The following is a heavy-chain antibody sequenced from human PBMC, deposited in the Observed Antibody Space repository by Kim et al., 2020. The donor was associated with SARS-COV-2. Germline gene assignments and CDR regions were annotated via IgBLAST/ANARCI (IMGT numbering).Heavy chain of an antibody. CDR1: GGSISSSNW. CDR2: IYHSGST. V-gene: IGHV4-4*02. Sequence: SETLSLTCAVSGGSISSSNWWSWVRQPPGKGLEWIGEIYHSGSTNYNPSLKSRVTISVDKSKNQFSLKLSSVTAADTAVYYCARDRADIVVVPAAMGGFDPWGQGTLVTVSS. D-gene: IGHD2-2*01. CDR3: ARDRADIVVVPAAMGGFDP. J-gene: IGHJ5*02.